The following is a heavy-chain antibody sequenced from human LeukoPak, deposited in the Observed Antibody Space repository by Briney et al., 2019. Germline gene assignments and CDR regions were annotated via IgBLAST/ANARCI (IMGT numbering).Heavy chain of an antibody. Sequence: PGGSLKLSCAASGFTVSSNYINWVRQAPGKGLEWVSVIHSGGSTYYADSVKGRFTISRDNSKNTPYLQMNSLRAEDTAVYYCGRDRNRGYWGGGDGMDVWGQGTTVTVSS. D-gene: IGHD1-14*01. CDR2: IHSGGST. V-gene: IGHV3-53*01. J-gene: IGHJ6*02. CDR3: GRDRNRGYWGGGDGMDV. CDR1: GFTVSSNY.